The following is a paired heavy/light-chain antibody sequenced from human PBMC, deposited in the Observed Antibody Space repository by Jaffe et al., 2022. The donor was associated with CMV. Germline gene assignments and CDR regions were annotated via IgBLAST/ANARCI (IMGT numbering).Heavy chain of an antibody. Sequence: QVQLVQSGAEVKKPGASVKVSCKASGYTFTSYGISWVRQAPGQGLEWMGWISAYNGNTNYAQKLQGRVTMTTDTSTSTAYMELRSLRSDDTAVYYCARDPGALEWFDPWGQGTLVTVSS. J-gene: IGHJ5*02. CDR2: ISAYNGNT. D-gene: IGHD3-10*01. CDR3: ARDPGALEWFDP. V-gene: IGHV1-18*04. CDR1: GYTFTSYG.
Light chain of an antibody. V-gene: IGKV1-13*02. J-gene: IGKJ3*01. CDR1: QGISSA. Sequence: AIQLTQSPSSLSASVGDRVTITCRASQGISSALAWYQQKPGKAPKLLIYDASSLESGVPSRFSGSGSGTDFTLTISSLQPEDFATYYCQQLITFGPGTKVDIK. CDR3: QQLIT. CDR2: DAS.